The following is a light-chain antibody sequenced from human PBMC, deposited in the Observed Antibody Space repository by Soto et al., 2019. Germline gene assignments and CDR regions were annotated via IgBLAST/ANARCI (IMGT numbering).Light chain of an antibody. CDR1: QRFSRM. Sequence: EIVLTQSPGTLSLSPGERATLSCRASQRFSRMLSWYQHKPGQGPRLLISGASSRATGIPDRFSGSGSGTDFTLTISSLEPEDFAVYYCQQRSNWPRTFGQGTKVDI. CDR2: GAS. J-gene: IGKJ1*01. CDR3: QQRSNWPRT. V-gene: IGKV3-11*01.